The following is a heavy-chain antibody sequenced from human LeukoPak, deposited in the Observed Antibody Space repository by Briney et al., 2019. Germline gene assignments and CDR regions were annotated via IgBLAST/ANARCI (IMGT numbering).Heavy chain of an antibody. Sequence: ASVKVSCKASGYTFTDYYMHWVRQAPGQGLEWMGWINPNSGGTNYAQKFQGRVTMTRDTSISTAYMELSRLRSDDTAVYYCARGRRALIYCSSTSCYTGDWFDPWGQGTLVTVSS. J-gene: IGHJ5*02. CDR2: INPNSGGT. CDR1: GYTFTDYY. V-gene: IGHV1-2*02. D-gene: IGHD2-2*02. CDR3: ARGRRALIYCSSTSCYTGDWFDP.